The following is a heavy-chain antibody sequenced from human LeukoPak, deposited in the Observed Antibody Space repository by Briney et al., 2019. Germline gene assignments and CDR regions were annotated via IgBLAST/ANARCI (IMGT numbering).Heavy chain of an antibody. CDR3: AKEMGYASFDY. V-gene: IGHV3-30*02. D-gene: IGHD5-18*01. CDR2: ILNDGGNK. J-gene: IGHJ4*02. CDR1: GFTFRSSG. Sequence: GGSLRLSCAASGFTFRSSGMHWVRQAPGKGLEWVAFILNDGGNKKYVDSVKGRFTISRDNSKNTLYLQMNSLRAEDTGLYYCAKEMGYASFDYWGQGTLVTVSS.